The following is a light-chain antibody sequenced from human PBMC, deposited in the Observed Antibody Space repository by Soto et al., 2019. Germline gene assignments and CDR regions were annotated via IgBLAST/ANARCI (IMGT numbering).Light chain of an antibody. CDR2: DDR. V-gene: IGLV3-21*02. J-gene: IGLJ3*02. Sequence: SYVLTQPPSVSVAPGQTARITCGGHNIGGQSVHWYQQRPGQAPVLVVYDDRDRPSGIPERFSGSNSGDAATLTISRVEAGDDADYFCQVWDTLIDHPVVFGGGTNLPVL. CDR3: QVWDTLIDHPVV. CDR1: NIGGQS.